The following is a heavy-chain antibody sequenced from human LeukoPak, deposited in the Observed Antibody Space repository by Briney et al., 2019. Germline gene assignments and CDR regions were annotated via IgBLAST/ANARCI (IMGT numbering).Heavy chain of an antibody. CDR3: ARLPHYYGTPYYFDY. Sequence: PSETLSLTCAVSGGSISSNNWWSWVRQPPGKGLEWIGEIYRSGSTNYNPSLKSRVTISVDTSKNQFSLKLRSATAADTAVYYCARLPHYYGTPYYFDYWGQGTLVTVSS. D-gene: IGHD3-10*01. V-gene: IGHV4-4*02. CDR2: IYRSGST. CDR1: GGSISSNNW. J-gene: IGHJ4*02.